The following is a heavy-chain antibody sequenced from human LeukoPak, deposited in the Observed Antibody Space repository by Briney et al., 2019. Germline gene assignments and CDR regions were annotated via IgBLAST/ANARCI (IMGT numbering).Heavy chain of an antibody. V-gene: IGHV3-30-3*01. CDR1: GFTFSSYA. CDR3: AKGTGFYYYAMDV. J-gene: IGHJ6*02. CDR2: ISYDGSNK. Sequence: GGSLRLSCAASGFTFSSYAMHWVRQAPGKGLEWVAVISYDGSNKYYADSVKGRFTISRDNSKNTLYVQMNSLRAEDTAVYYCAKGTGFYYYAMDVWGQGTTVTVSS.